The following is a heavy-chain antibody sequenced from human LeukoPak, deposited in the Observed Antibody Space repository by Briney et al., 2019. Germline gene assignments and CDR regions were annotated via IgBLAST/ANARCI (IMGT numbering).Heavy chain of an antibody. CDR2: IKQDGSEK. CDR3: AKDKLAYYYDSSGYLGY. D-gene: IGHD3-22*01. Sequence: TGGSLRLSCAASGFTFSSYWMSWVRQAPGKGLEWVANIKQDGSEKYYVDSVKGRFTISRDNAKNSLYLQMNSLRAEDTAVYYCAKDKLAYYYDSSGYLGYWGQGTLVTVSS. J-gene: IGHJ4*02. CDR1: GFTFSSYW. V-gene: IGHV3-7*01.